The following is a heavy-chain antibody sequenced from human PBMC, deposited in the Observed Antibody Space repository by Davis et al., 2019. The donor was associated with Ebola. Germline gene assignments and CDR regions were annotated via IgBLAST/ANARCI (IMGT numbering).Heavy chain of an antibody. Sequence: ASVKVSCKVSEYTFTSFYMHWVRQAPGKGFEWMGRIDPRSGDTIYAQKFQGRVTMTRDTSISTAYMELSSLRSDDTAVYSCARGTTVTPRNFDYWGQGTLVTVSS. CDR2: IDPRSGDT. V-gene: IGHV1-2*06. CDR3: ARGTTVTPRNFDY. D-gene: IGHD4-17*01. J-gene: IGHJ4*02. CDR1: EYTFTSFY.